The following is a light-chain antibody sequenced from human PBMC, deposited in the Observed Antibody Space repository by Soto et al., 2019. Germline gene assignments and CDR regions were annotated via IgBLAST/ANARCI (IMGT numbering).Light chain of an antibody. CDR3: QKSYTIPWT. Sequence: DIQLTQSPSSLSASVGDRVTITCRASQPISSHLNWFQQKPGKAPRLLIYAGSRLLGGLPLRFSASVSGTDFTLTISSLQPEDFATYFCQKSYTIPWTFGQGTKVEIK. CDR1: QPISSH. V-gene: IGKV1-39*01. J-gene: IGKJ1*01. CDR2: AGS.